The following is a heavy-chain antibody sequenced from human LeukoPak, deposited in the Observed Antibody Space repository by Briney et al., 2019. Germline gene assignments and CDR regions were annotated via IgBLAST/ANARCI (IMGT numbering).Heavy chain of an antibody. CDR3: ARDIPDYYDSSGYQAFDI. CDR2: IYHSGST. D-gene: IGHD3-22*01. V-gene: IGHV4-30-2*01. J-gene: IGHJ3*02. CDR1: GGSISSGGYY. Sequence: NPSETLSLTCTVSGGSISSGGYYWSWIRQPPGKGLEWIGYIYHSGSTYYNPSLKSRVTISVDRSKNQFSLKLSSVTAADTAVYYCARDIPDYYDSSGYQAFDIWGQGTMVTVSS.